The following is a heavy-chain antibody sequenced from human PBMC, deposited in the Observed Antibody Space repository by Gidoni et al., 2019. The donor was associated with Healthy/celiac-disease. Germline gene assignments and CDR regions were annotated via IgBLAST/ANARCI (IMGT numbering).Heavy chain of an antibody. CDR1: GGSISSRSYY. D-gene: IGHD4-4*01. CDR2: IYYSGST. V-gene: IGHV4-39*01. J-gene: IGHJ4*02. CDR3: ARHDYSNYLGELFDY. Sequence: QLRLQESGPGLVKPSETLSLTCTVSGGSISSRSYYWGWIRQPPGKGLEWIGSIYYSGSTYYNPSLKSRVTISVDTSKNQFSLKLSSVTAADTAVYYCARHDYSNYLGELFDYWGQGTLVTVSS.